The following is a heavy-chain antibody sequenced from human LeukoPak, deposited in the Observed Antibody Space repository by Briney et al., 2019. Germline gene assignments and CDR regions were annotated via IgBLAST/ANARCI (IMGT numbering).Heavy chain of an antibody. J-gene: IGHJ4*02. V-gene: IGHV3-43*02. CDR2: ISEDGSTT. CDR3: AKKSGAPANFDY. CDR1: GFTFDDHP. Sequence: GGSLRLSCGASGFTFDDHPMHWVRQVPGQGLEWVSFISEDGSTTSYADSVKGRFTISRDNNKNSLYLQMNSLRTEDTALYYCAKKSGAPANFDYWGQGALVTVSS. D-gene: IGHD6-13*01.